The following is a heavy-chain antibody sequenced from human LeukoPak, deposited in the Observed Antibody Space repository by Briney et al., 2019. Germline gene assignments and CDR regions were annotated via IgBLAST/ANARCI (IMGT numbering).Heavy chain of an antibody. D-gene: IGHD4-17*01. CDR3: ARDTYGDYAVDY. Sequence: GGSLRLSCAASGSTFSRYAMSWVRQAPGKGLEWVANIKQDGSEKYYVDSVKGRFTISRDNAKNSLYLQMNSLRAEDTAVYYCARDTYGDYAVDYWGQGTLVTVSS. CDR1: GSTFSRYA. V-gene: IGHV3-7*01. J-gene: IGHJ4*02. CDR2: IKQDGSEK.